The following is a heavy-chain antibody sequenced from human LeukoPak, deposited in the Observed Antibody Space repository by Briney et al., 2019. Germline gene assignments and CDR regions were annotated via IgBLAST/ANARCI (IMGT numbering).Heavy chain of an antibody. J-gene: IGHJ4*02. CDR1: EFTFSTYG. D-gene: IGHD5-12*01. V-gene: IGHV3-30*03. Sequence: GGSLRLSCAASEFTFSTYGMHWVRQAPGKGLEWVAVISYDGSYKFYADSVKGRFTISRDNSKSTLYLQMNSLRAEDTAVYYCARDVVATIGYFDYWGQGTLVTVSS. CDR2: ISYDGSYK. CDR3: ARDVVATIGYFDY.